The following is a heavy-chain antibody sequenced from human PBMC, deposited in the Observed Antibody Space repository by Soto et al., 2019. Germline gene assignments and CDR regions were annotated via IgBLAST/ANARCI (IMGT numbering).Heavy chain of an antibody. J-gene: IGHJ5*02. D-gene: IGHD6-13*01. CDR2: IIPILGIA. CDR3: ARETLPQLGPSVVYNWFGP. CDR1: GGTFSSYT. V-gene: IGHV1-69*08. Sequence: QVQLVQSGAEVKKPGSSVKVSCKASGGTFSSYTISWVRQAPGQGLEWMGRIIPILGIANYAQKFQGRVTITADKSTSTAYMELSSLRSEDTAVYYCARETLPQLGPSVVYNWFGPWGQGTLVTVSS.